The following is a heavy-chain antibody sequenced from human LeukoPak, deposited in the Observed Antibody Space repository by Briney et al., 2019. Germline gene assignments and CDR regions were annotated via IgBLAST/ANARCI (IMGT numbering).Heavy chain of an antibody. CDR3: AKDRIDGYNYGGDY. V-gene: IGHV3-23*01. CDR1: GFTFSSYG. CDR2: ISGSGGST. Sequence: PGGSLRLSCAASGFTFSSYGMHWVRQAPGKGLEWVSAISGSGGSTYYADSVKGRFTISRDNSKNTLYLQMNSLRAEDTAVYYCAKDRIDGYNYGGDYWGQGTLVTVTS. J-gene: IGHJ4*02. D-gene: IGHD5-24*01.